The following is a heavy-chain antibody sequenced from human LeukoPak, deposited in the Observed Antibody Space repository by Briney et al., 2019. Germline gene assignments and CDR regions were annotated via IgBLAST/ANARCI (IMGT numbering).Heavy chain of an antibody. D-gene: IGHD6-13*01. CDR2: ISGSGGST. CDR1: RFTFSSYD. Sequence: GGSLRLSCAASRFTFSSYDMSWVRQAPGKGLEWVSAISGSGGSTYYADPVKGRLTISRDNSKNTLYLQMNSLRAEDTAVYYCARGKSIAAAPSYWGQGTLVTVSS. V-gene: IGHV3-23*01. CDR3: ARGKSIAAAPSY. J-gene: IGHJ4*02.